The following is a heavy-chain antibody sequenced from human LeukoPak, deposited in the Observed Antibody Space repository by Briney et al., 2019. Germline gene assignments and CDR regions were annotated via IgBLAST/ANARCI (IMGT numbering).Heavy chain of an antibody. V-gene: IGHV3-7*01. CDR3: ARESFAARWD. CDR1: GFTFSSYW. D-gene: IGHD6-6*01. J-gene: IGHJ4*02. Sequence: QAGGSLRLSCAASGFTFSSYWMSWVRQAPGKGLEWVANIKQDGSQKYYVDSVKGRFTISRDNANNLLYLQMNSLRAEDTAVYYCARESFAARWDWGQGTLVTVSS. CDR2: IKQDGSQK.